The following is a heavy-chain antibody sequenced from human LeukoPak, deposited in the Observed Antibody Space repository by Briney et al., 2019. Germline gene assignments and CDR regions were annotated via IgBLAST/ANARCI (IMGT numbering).Heavy chain of an antibody. J-gene: IGHJ3*02. CDR2: ISSSGSTI. Sequence: GGSLRLSCAASGFTFSSYGMSWVRQAPGKGLEWVSAISSSGSTIYYADSVKGRFTISRDNAKNSLYLQMNSLRAEDTAVYYCASKSSGWYDDAFDIWGQGTMVTVSS. CDR3: ASKSSGWYDDAFDI. D-gene: IGHD6-19*01. CDR1: GFTFSSYG. V-gene: IGHV3-48*04.